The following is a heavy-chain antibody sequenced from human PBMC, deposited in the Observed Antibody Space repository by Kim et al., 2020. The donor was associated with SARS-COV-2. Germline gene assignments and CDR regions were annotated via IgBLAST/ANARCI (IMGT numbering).Heavy chain of an antibody. J-gene: IGHJ3*02. CDR3: AKSVARYYGSGSYWAFDI. D-gene: IGHD3-10*01. Sequence: GGSLRLSCAASGFTFDDYAMHWVRQAPGKGLEWVSGISWNSGSIGYADSVKGRFTISRDNAKNSLYLQMNSLRAEDTALYYCAKSVARYYGSGSYWAFDIWGQGTMVTVSS. CDR2: ISWNSGSI. V-gene: IGHV3-9*01. CDR1: GFTFDDYA.